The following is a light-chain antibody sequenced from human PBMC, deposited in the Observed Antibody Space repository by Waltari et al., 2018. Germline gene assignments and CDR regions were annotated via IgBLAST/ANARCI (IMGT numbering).Light chain of an antibody. CDR1: STGIGTYHC. V-gene: IGLV2-14*01. CDR2: DLR. J-gene: IGLJ3*02. Sequence: QSALPQAASASASRGRSITIPCTGTSTGIGTYHCVSWFQQYPGKAPKLMIYDLRNRPLGVSNRFSGSKSGITASLGISGLLAEDEAYYYCSSYTSSTTGVFGGGTKLTVL. CDR3: SSYTSSTTGV.